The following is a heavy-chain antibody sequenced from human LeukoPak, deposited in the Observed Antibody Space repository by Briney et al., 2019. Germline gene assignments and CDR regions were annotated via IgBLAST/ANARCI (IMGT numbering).Heavy chain of an antibody. Sequence: ASVKVSCKVSGYTLTELSMHWVRQAPGKGLERMGGFDPEDGETIYAQKFQGRVTMTEYTSTDTAYMELSSLRSEDTAVYYCATDRVAAAGTAGEMVYWGQGTLVTVSS. J-gene: IGHJ4*02. V-gene: IGHV1-24*01. CDR1: GYTLTELS. CDR2: FDPEDGET. D-gene: IGHD6-13*01. CDR3: ATDRVAAAGTAGEMVY.